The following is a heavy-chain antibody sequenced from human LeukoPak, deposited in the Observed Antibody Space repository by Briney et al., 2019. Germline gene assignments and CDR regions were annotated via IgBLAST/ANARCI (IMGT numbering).Heavy chain of an antibody. CDR2: ISYDGSNK. V-gene: IGHV3-30-3*01. D-gene: IGHD6-13*01. CDR3: ARERIAAAGYNWFDP. CDR1: GFTFSSYA. J-gene: IGHJ5*02. Sequence: PGGSLRLSCAASGFTFSSYAMHWVRQAPGKGLEWVAVISYDGSNKYYADSVKGRFTISRDNSKNTLYLQMNSLRAEDTAVYYCARERIAAAGYNWFDPWGQGTLVTVSS.